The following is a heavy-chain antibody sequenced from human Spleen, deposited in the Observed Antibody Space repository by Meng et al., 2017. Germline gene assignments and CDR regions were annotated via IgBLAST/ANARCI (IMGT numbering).Heavy chain of an antibody. J-gene: IGHJ4*02. CDR2: ISSSGTII. D-gene: IGHD6-19*01. Sequence: GESLKISCAASGFTFSSYEMNWVRQAPGKGLEWVSYISSSGTIIYYADSVKGRFTISRDNAKNSLFLQMNSLRAEDTAVYYCARDSHSSGWYFFDYWGQGTLVTVSS. CDR3: ARDSHSSGWYFFDY. V-gene: IGHV3-48*03. CDR1: GFTFSSYE.